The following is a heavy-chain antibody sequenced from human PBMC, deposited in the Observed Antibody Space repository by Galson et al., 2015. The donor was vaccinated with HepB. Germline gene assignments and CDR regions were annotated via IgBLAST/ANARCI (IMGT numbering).Heavy chain of an antibody. Sequence: SLRLSCAASGFTFSDYAMNWVRQAPGKGLQWVSAISPSGGTAWFADSVKGRVIISRDNSKNTLYLQMNSLRAEDTAVYYCAREGTGYDSSGYYRSGAFDIWGQGTMVTVSS. J-gene: IGHJ3*02. CDR1: GFTFSDYA. V-gene: IGHV3-23*01. CDR2: ISPSGGTA. CDR3: AREGTGYDSSGYYRSGAFDI. D-gene: IGHD3-22*01.